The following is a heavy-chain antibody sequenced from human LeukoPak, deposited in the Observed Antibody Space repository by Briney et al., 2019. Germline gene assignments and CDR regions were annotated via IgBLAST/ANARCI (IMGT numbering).Heavy chain of an antibody. D-gene: IGHD3-22*01. Sequence: PSETLSLTCTVSGGSISSYYWSWIRQPAGKGLEWIGRIYTSGSTNYNPSLKSRVTMSVDTSKNQFSLKLSSVTAADTAVYYCAREDSSGYYHDAFDIWGQGTMVTVSS. J-gene: IGHJ3*02. CDR3: AREDSSGYYHDAFDI. CDR2: IYTSGST. V-gene: IGHV4-4*07. CDR1: GGSISSYY.